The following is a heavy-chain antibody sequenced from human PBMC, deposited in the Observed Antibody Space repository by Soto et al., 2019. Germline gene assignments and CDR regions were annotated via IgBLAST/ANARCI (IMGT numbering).Heavy chain of an antibody. CDR2: IYYSGST. D-gene: IGHD6-13*01. V-gene: IGHV4-31*03. CDR3: ARGGIAAAAPPDY. Sequence: PSETLSLTCTVSGGCISSGGYYWSWIRQHPGKGLEWIGYIYYSGSTYYNPSLKSRVTISVDTSKNQFSLKLSSVTAADTAVYYCARGGIAAAAPPDYWGQGPLVTVSS. J-gene: IGHJ4*02. CDR1: GGCISSGGYY.